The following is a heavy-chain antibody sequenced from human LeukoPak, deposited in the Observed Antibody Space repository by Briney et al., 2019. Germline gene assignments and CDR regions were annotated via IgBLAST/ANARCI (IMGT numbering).Heavy chain of an antibody. CDR2: IWYDGSNK. CDR3: ARGTTGYGPAD. Sequence: GGSLRLSCAASGFTFSSYGMHWVRQAPGKGLEWVAVIWYDGSNKYYADSVKGRFTISRDNSKNTLYLQMNGLRAEDTAVYYCARGTTGYGPADWGQGTLVTVSS. V-gene: IGHV3-33*01. CDR1: GFTFSSYG. D-gene: IGHD1-14*01. J-gene: IGHJ4*02.